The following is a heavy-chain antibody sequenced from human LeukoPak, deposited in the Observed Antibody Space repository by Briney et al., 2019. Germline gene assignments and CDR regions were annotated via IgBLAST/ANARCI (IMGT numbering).Heavy chain of an antibody. CDR1: GFTFSSYA. J-gene: IGHJ6*02. Sequence: GGSLRLSCAASGFTFSSYAMHWVRQAPGKGLEWVAVISYDGSNKYYADSVKGRFTISRDNSKNTLYLQMNGLRAEDTAVYYCARAGYCSSTSCYRDYYYYYGMDVWGQGTTVTVSS. CDR3: ARAGYCSSTSCYRDYYYYYGMDV. CDR2: ISYDGSNK. D-gene: IGHD2-2*02. V-gene: IGHV3-30-3*01.